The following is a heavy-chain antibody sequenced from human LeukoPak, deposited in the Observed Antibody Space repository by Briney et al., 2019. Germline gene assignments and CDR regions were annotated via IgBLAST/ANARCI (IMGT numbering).Heavy chain of an antibody. D-gene: IGHD4-17*01. Sequence: PSETLSLTCAVYGGSFSGYYWTWIRQPPGKGLEWIGEINHSGSTNYNPSLKSRVTISVDTSKNQFSLKLSSVTAADTAVYYCASRTTVTTIRYWGQGTLVTVSS. CDR1: GGSFSGYY. CDR2: INHSGST. J-gene: IGHJ4*02. CDR3: ASRTTVTTIRY. V-gene: IGHV4-34*01.